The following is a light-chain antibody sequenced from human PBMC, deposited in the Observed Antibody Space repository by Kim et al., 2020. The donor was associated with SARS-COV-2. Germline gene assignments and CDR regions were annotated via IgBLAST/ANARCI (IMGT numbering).Light chain of an antibody. V-gene: IGLV3-19*01. CDR2: GKN. J-gene: IGLJ2*01. CDR3: NSRDSNDNVV. CDR1: SLRSYY. Sequence: VDLGQTVRITCQGDSLRSYYATWYQHKPGQAPILVIYGKNNRPSGIPDRFSGSSSGNTASLTITGTQAGDEADYYCNSRDSNDNVVFGGGTQLTVL.